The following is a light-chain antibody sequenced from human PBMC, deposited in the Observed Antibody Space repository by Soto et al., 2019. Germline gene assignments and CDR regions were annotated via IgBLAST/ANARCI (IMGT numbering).Light chain of an antibody. Sequence: QSVLTQPPSVSGAPGQRVSISCTGSSTNIGAGYGVHWYQQRPGTAPKLLIVGNTIRPSGVPDRFSASTSGNTASLTISGLQAEDEADYYCCSYAGSSDKYVFGAGTKVTVL. V-gene: IGLV1-40*01. CDR1: STNIGAGYG. CDR3: CSYAGSSDKYV. CDR2: GNT. J-gene: IGLJ1*01.